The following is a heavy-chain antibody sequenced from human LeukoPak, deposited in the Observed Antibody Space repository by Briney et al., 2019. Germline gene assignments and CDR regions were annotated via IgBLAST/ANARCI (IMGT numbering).Heavy chain of an antibody. D-gene: IGHD4-17*01. J-gene: IGHJ4*02. Sequence: PGGSLRLSCAASGFTFSSFAMHWVRQAPGKGLEWVAVISLNGGDTNYAGSVKGRFTITRDNSKNTLYLQMNSLRAEDTAVYYCARDPTTRSNRAQFYSDYWGQGTLVILSS. CDR2: ISLNGGDT. V-gene: IGHV3-30*04. CDR3: ARDPTTRSNRAQFYSDY. CDR1: GFTFSSFA.